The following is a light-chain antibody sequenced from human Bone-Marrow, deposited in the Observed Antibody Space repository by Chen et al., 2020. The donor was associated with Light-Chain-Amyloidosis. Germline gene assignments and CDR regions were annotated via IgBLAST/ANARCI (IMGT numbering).Light chain of an antibody. CDR2: DDS. J-gene: IGLJ3*02. Sequence: SYVLTQPSSVSVAPGQTATIACGGNNIGSTIVHWYQQTPGQAPLLVVYDDSDRPSGIPERWSGSNSGTTATLTSSRVEAGDEADYYCQVWDRRSDRPVFGGGTRLTVL. V-gene: IGLV3-21*02. CDR3: QVWDRRSDRPV. CDR1: NIGSTI.